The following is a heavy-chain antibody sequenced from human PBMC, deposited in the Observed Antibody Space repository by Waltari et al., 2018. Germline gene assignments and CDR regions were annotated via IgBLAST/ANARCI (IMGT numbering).Heavy chain of an antibody. CDR1: GFTFSNYW. J-gene: IGHJ4*02. CDR2: IKQDGSEK. Sequence: EVQLVESGGDLVQPGGALRLSCAASGFTFSNYWMSWVRQAPGKGLEWVANIKQDGSEKLYVDSVKGRFTISRDNARNSLYLQMNSLRGEDTAVYYCARVSWDTITRKGIDYWGLGTLVIVSS. CDR3: ARVSWDTITRKGIDY. V-gene: IGHV3-7*01. D-gene: IGHD1-26*01.